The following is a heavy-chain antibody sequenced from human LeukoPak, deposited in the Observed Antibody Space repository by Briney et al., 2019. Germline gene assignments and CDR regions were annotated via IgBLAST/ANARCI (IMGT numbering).Heavy chain of an antibody. CDR1: GYTLTELS. CDR2: FDPEDGET. Sequence: ASVKVSCKVSGYTLTELSMHWVRQAPGKGLEWMGGFDPEDGETIYAQKFQGRVTMTEDTSTDTAYMELSSLRSEDTAMYYCATDSNYYGSGSVSAFYYWGQGTLVTVSS. V-gene: IGHV1-24*01. CDR3: ATDSNYYGSGSVSAFYY. J-gene: IGHJ4*02. D-gene: IGHD3-10*01.